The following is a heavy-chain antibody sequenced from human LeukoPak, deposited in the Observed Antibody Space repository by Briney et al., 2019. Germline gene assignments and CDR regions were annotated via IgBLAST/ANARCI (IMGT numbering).Heavy chain of an antibody. D-gene: IGHD3-10*01. Sequence: GGSLRVSCAASGFAFSSYAMRWVRQARVKGLEGVAVISYEGSNKFYADSVWGRFSISRDNSKCMMELGMNSLRADEKGGYDRACSGSGRNDYWGQGTLVTVSS. J-gene: IGHJ4*02. CDR3: ACSGSGRNDY. CDR1: GFAFSSYA. CDR2: ISYEGSNK. V-gene: IGHV3-30*04.